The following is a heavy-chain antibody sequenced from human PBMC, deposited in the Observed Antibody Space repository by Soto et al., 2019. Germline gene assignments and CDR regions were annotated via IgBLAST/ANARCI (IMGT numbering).Heavy chain of an antibody. CDR2: MSGLDGKT. V-gene: IGHV1-18*04. CDR3: ARDFYPLAYYFDY. J-gene: IGHJ4*02. CDR1: GYTFHNHG. Sequence: GASEPVSCKASGYTFHNHGISWVRQAPGQGLEWLGWMSGLDGKTKYAQMLQGRVTMTADTSTSTAYMELRSLRSDDTAVYYCARDFYPLAYYFDYWGQGTLVTVSS.